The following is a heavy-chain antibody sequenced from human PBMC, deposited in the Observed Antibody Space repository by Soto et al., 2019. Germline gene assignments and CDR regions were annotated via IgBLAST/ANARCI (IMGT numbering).Heavy chain of an antibody. CDR1: GFTFSSYA. CDR3: AREDPYCSSTSCYTNDACDI. D-gene: IGHD2-2*02. CDR2: ISYDGSNK. Sequence: QVQLVESGGGVVQPGRSLRLSCAASGFTFSSYAMHWVRQAPGKGLEWVAVISYDGSNKYYADSVKGRFTISRDNSKNTLYLQMNSLRAEDTAVYYCAREDPYCSSTSCYTNDACDIWGQGTMVTVSS. V-gene: IGHV3-30-3*01. J-gene: IGHJ3*02.